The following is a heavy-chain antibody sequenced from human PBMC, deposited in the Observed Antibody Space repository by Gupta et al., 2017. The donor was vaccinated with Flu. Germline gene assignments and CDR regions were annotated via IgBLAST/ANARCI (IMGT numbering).Heavy chain of an antibody. V-gene: IGHV4-30-4*01. Sequence: QVHLQESGPGLVKPSQTLSLTCTVSGDSISSGDYYWTWIRQPPGKGLEWVGYIYYSGSTYYNPSLRSRVMISVDTSKNQFSLRLSSVTAADTAVYYCARTSGYYDSSGFRTWGQGTLVTVSS. CDR2: IYYSGST. D-gene: IGHD3-22*01. CDR1: GDSISSGDYY. CDR3: ARTSGYYDSSGFRT. J-gene: IGHJ5*02.